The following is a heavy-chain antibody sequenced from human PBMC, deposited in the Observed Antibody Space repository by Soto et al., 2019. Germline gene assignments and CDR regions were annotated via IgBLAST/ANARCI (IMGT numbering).Heavy chain of an antibody. J-gene: IGHJ3*01. Sequence: QVQLVQSGETVKEPGASMKVSCAASGYTFTRHGFSWVRQAPGQGLEWMGWISVVNGNTKFAERFHGRLTLTTDTSTTTANMELRSLTSDDTATYYCVRDTRTYNYHYAAFGLWGQGTVVTVSS. V-gene: IGHV1-18*04. D-gene: IGHD1-20*01. CDR3: VRDTRTYNYHYAAFGL. CDR1: GYTFTRHG. CDR2: ISVVNGNT.